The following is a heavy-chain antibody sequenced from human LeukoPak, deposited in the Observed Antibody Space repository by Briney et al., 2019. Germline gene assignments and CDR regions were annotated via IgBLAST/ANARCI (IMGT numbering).Heavy chain of an antibody. CDR2: ISAYNGNT. D-gene: IGHD3-9*01. CDR3: AATYYDILTGYFSYYYGMDV. J-gene: IGHJ6*02. CDR1: GYTFTSYG. Sequence: ASVKVSCKASGYTFTSYGISWARQAPGQGLEWMGWISAYNGNTNYAQKLQGRVTMTTDTSTSTAYMELRSLRSDDTAVYYCAATYYDILTGYFSYYYGMDVWGQGTTVTVSS. V-gene: IGHV1-18*01.